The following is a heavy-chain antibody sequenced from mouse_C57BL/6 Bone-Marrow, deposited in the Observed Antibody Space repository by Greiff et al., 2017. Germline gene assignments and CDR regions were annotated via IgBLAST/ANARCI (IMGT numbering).Heavy chain of an antibody. D-gene: IGHD2-3*01. CDR3: ARGNRWVPFLYYDAMDY. CDR2: IYPRSGNT. Sequence: QVHVKQSGAELARPGASVKLSCKASGYTFTSYGISWVKQRTGQGLEWIGEIYPRSGNTYYNEKFKGKATLTADNSSSTAYMELRSLTSEDSAVYYCARGNRWVPFLYYDAMDYWGQGTSVTVSS. J-gene: IGHJ4*01. V-gene: IGHV1-81*01. CDR1: GYTFTSYG.